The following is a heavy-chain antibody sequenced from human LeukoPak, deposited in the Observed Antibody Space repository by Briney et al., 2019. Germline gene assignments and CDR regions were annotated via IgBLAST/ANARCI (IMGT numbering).Heavy chain of an antibody. J-gene: IGHJ4*02. Sequence: SETLSLTCSVSGASISRSSYYWGWIRHPPGKGLEWIGGLYNSVTTFYNPSLKSRVTVSEATSENQFSLKLRSVTAADTAVYYCVRHKLVVTAAAISPFDHWGQGILVSVSS. D-gene: IGHD2-2*02. CDR2: LYNSVTT. CDR3: VRHKLVVTAAAISPFDH. CDR1: GASISRSSYY. V-gene: IGHV4-39*01.